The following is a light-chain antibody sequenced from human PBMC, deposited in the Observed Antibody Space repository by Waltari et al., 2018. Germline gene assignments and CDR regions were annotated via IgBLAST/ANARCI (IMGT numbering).Light chain of an antibody. J-gene: IGKJ4*01. Sequence: DIQLTQSPSSLSASVGDRVTITCRASQSISTFLNWYQHKPGEAPKLLISGASNMRSGVPATFSGIGSVTSFTLTITSLQPEDFASYYCQQFYSTPGLSFGGGTKVEIK. CDR3: QQFYSTPGLS. CDR2: GAS. V-gene: IGKV1-39*01. CDR1: QSISTF.